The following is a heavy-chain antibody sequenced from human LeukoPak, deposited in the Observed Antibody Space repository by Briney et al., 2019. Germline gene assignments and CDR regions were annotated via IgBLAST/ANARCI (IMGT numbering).Heavy chain of an antibody. J-gene: IGHJ5*02. D-gene: IGHD3-22*01. CDR2: IKGDGSET. Sequence: GGSLRLFCAACGFTFSDYWMHWVRQVPGKGLVWVSRIKGDGSETNYADSVKGRFTISRDNAKNTLFLQMNSLRVEDTAVYYCVRGQIGVSVIVHWGQGTLVTVSS. CDR3: VRGQIGVSVIVH. V-gene: IGHV3-74*01. CDR1: GFTFSDYW.